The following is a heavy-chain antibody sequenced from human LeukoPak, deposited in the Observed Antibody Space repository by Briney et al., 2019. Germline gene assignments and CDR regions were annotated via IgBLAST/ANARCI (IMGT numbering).Heavy chain of an antibody. CDR3: ARAYCSSTSCSYYYGMDV. J-gene: IGHJ6*02. Sequence: SVKVSCKASGGTFSSYAISWVRQAPGQGLEWIGRIIPILGIANYAQKFQGRVTITADKSTSTAYMELSSLRSEDTAVYYCARAYCSSTSCSYYYGMDVWGQGTTVTVSS. V-gene: IGHV1-69*04. CDR2: IIPILGIA. D-gene: IGHD2-2*01. CDR1: GGTFSSYA.